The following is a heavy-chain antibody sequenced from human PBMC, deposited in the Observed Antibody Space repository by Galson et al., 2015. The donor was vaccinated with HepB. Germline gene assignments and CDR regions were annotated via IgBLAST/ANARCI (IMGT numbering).Heavy chain of an antibody. V-gene: IGHV3-7*03. D-gene: IGHD1-26*01. CDR2: INQDGSEK. Sequence: SLRLSCAASGFTFSSYSMNWVCQAPGKGLEWVANINQDGSEKYYVDSVKGRFTISRDNAKNSLYLQMSSLTAEDTAVYYCVRGGNYSTPDYWGQGTLVTVSS. CDR3: VRGGNYSTPDY. CDR1: GFTFSSYS. J-gene: IGHJ4*02.